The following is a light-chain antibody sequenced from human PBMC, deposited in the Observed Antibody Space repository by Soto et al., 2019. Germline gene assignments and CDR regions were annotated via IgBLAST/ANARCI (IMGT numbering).Light chain of an antibody. CDR3: QQYGSSPPGT. Sequence: EIVLTQSPGTLSLSPGERATLSCRASQSVSSRSLAWYQQTPGQAPRLLIYGASGRATGIPDRFSGSGSGTDFTRTISRLEPEDFAVYYCQQYGSSPPGTFGQGTKVEIK. CDR1: QSVSSRS. J-gene: IGKJ1*01. CDR2: GAS. V-gene: IGKV3-20*01.